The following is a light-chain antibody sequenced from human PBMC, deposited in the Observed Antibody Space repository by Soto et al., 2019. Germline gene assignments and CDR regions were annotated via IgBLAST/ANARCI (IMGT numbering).Light chain of an antibody. CDR2: GAS. Sequence: DIQRTQSPSSLSASVGDRVTITCQASQGISNYLNWYQQKPGKAPNLLIYGASNLETGVPSRFSGSGPGTDFTFTISSLKAEDIATYICQQYDSVFTFGQGTRLEIK. V-gene: IGKV1-33*01. J-gene: IGKJ5*01. CDR3: QQYDSVFT. CDR1: QGISNY.